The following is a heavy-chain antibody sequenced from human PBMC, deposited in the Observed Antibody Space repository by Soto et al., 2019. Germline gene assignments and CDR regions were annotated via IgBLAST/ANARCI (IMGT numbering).Heavy chain of an antibody. CDR2: ISYDGSNK. V-gene: IGHV3-30-3*01. CDR1: GFTFINYA. J-gene: IGHJ4*02. Sequence: PGGSLRLSCAASGFTFINYAMHWVRQAPGKGLEWAAVISYDGSNKYYADSVKGRFTISRDNSKNTMYLQMNSLSAEDTAVYHCARDQVKGTMTILWGQGTLVTVSS. D-gene: IGHD4-17*01. CDR3: ARDQVKGTMTIL.